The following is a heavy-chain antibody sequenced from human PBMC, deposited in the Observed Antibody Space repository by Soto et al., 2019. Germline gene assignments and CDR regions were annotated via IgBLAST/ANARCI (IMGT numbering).Heavy chain of an antibody. CDR3: AREENCRGGTCYSEYFHH. Sequence: VASVKVSCKTSGYIFTAYSMHWVRQAPGQGLEWMGVVNPSGGSAHYAQSFEGRVTLTRDTSTSTFYMELSSLRSEDMAVYYCAREENCRGGTCYSEYFHHWGQGTLVTVSS. CDR2: VNPSGGSA. D-gene: IGHD2-15*01. J-gene: IGHJ1*01. V-gene: IGHV1-46*01. CDR1: GYIFTAYS.